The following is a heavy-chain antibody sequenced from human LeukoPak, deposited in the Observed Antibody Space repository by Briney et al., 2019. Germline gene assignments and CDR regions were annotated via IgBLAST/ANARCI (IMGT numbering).Heavy chain of an antibody. Sequence: ASVKVSCKASGYTFTGYYMHWVRQAPGQGLEWMGWINPNSGGTNYAQKFQDRVTMTRDTSMSAAYMEISRLTYDDTAVYYCGRGIQSFDPWGQGILVTVSS. CDR2: INPNSGGT. CDR3: GRGIQSFDP. J-gene: IGHJ5*02. CDR1: GYTFTGYY. V-gene: IGHV1-2*02.